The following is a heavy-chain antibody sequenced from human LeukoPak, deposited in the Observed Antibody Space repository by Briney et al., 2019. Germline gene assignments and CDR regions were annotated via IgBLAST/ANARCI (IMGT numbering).Heavy chain of an antibody. CDR1: GYTFTSYD. V-gene: IGHV1-8*01. Sequence: GASVKASCKASGYTFTSYDFNWVRQATGQRPEWMGWMSPSSGDTGYAQKFQDRVTMTRNTSISTAYMELSSLRSDDTAVYYCARGPPNWGYDYWGPGTLVTVSS. D-gene: IGHD7-27*01. J-gene: IGHJ4*02. CDR3: ARGPPNWGYDY. CDR2: MSPSSGDT.